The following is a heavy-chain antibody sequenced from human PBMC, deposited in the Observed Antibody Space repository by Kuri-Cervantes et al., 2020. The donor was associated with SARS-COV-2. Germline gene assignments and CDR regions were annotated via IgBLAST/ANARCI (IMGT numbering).Heavy chain of an antibody. J-gene: IGHJ4*02. CDR1: GFTFSSYS. V-gene: IGHV3-23*01. Sequence: GGSLRLSCAASGFTFSSYSMNWVRQAPGKGLEWVSAISGSGGSTYYADSVKGRFTISRDNSKNTLYLQTNSLRAEDTAVYYCAKDPGDGYFDYWGQGTLVTVSS. CDR2: ISGSGGST. CDR3: AKDPGDGYFDY. D-gene: IGHD5-24*01.